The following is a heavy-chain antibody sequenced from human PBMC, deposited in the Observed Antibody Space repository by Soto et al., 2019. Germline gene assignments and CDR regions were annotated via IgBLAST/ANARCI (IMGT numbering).Heavy chain of an antibody. J-gene: IGHJ5*01. CDR3: ARRPPGNLNYFDS. V-gene: IGHV2-5*02. CDR2: IYWDDEK. CDR1: GFSLSTSGVG. D-gene: IGHD1-7*01. Sequence: QITLQESGPTLVKPTQTLTLTCSVSGFSLSTSGVGVGWIRQSPGKALEWLALIYWDDEKRYRPSLKDRLIITKDTSKNRVVLAVAIVGPVDTATYYCARRPPGNLNYFDSWGHGTLVTVSS.